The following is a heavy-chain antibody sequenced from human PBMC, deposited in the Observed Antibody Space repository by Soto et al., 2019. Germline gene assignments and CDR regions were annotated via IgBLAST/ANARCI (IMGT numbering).Heavy chain of an antibody. Sequence: QVQLQQWGAGLLKPSETLSLTCAVYGGSFSGYYWSWIRQPPGKGLEWIGEINHSGSTNYNPSLKSRVTISVDTSKNQFSLKRSSVTDADTAMYYCARLFSNWCSDLWGRGNLVTVSS. J-gene: IGHJ2*01. CDR3: ARLFSNWCSDL. V-gene: IGHV4-34*01. CDR1: GGSFSGYY. CDR2: INHSGST.